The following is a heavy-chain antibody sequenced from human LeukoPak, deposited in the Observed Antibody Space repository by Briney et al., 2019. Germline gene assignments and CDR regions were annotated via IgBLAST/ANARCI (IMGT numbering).Heavy chain of an antibody. Sequence: GGSLRLSCAASGFTFDDYAMHWVRQAPGKGLEWVSGISWNSGSIGYADSVKGRFTISRDNAKNSLYLQMNSLRAEDTAVYYCARDPRPSMGATNVDHWGQGTLVTVSS. J-gene: IGHJ4*02. CDR2: ISWNSGSI. V-gene: IGHV3-9*01. D-gene: IGHD1-26*01. CDR1: GFTFDDYA. CDR3: ARDPRPSMGATNVDH.